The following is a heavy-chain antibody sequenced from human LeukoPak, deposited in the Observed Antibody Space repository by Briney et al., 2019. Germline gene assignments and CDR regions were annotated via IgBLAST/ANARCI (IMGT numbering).Heavy chain of an antibody. CDR2: IIPIFGIA. Sequence: SVKVSCKASGGTFSSYAISWVRQAPGQGLEWMGRIIPIFGIANYAQKFQGRVTITADKSTSTAYMELSSLRSEDTAVYYCARGPVKESSGYWTTPYDYWGQGTLVTVSS. CDR3: ARGPVKESSGYWTTPYDY. CDR1: GGTFSSYA. V-gene: IGHV1-69*04. D-gene: IGHD3-22*01. J-gene: IGHJ4*02.